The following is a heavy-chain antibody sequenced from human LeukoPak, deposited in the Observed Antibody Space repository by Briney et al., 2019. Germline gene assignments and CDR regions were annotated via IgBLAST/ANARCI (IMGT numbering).Heavy chain of an antibody. D-gene: IGHD6-13*01. CDR2: IGGRGGST. CDR1: GFTFSGHA. V-gene: IGHV3-23*01. J-gene: IGHJ4*02. CDR3: ARDGKLGTSWFLDH. Sequence: GGSLRLSCAASGFTFSGHAMNWVRQAPGKGLEWVSGIGGRGGSTHYADAVGGRFTISRDNSKNTLYLQIHSLRVEDTAIYYCARDGKLGTSWFLDHWGQGVLVTVSS.